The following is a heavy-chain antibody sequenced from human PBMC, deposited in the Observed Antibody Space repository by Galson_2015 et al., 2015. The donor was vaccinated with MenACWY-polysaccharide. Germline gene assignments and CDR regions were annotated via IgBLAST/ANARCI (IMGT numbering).Heavy chain of an antibody. Sequence: ETLSLTCIVSGGSISGYYWSWIRQPPGKGLEWIGYIHYSGSAVYNPSLKSRLIISVDRSKNQFSLTLTSVTAEDTAVYYCGRVSGHFYYYDSGDLKQGPSDMWGRGTMVTVSS. J-gene: IGHJ3*02. CDR2: IHYSGSA. CDR1: GGSISGYY. CDR3: GRVSGHFYYYDSGDLKQGPSDM. V-gene: IGHV4-59*12. D-gene: IGHD3-16*01.